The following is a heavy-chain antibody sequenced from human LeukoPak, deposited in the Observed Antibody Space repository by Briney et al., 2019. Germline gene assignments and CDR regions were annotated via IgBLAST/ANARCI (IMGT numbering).Heavy chain of an antibody. CDR1: GFTFSSYD. Sequence: GSLRLSCAASGFTFSSYDIHWVRQATGKGLEWVSGIGTAGEIYYPGSVKGRFTISRENAKNSLYLQMNSLRAEDTAVYYCAKKWAIDVWGKGTTVTISS. CDR3: AKKWAIDV. V-gene: IGHV3-13*01. D-gene: IGHD1-26*01. J-gene: IGHJ6*04. CDR2: IGTAGEI.